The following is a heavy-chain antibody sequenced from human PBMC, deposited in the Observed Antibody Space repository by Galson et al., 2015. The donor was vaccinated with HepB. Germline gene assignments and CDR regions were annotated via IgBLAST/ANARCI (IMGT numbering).Heavy chain of an antibody. CDR2: IRSKAYGGTT. CDR1: GFTFGDYA. CDR3: TRANQVQAKTQNLQQLVSDAFDI. J-gene: IGHJ3*02. Sequence: SLRLSCAASGFTFGDYAMSWFRQAPGKGLEWVGFIRSKAYGGTTEYAASVKGRFTISRDDSKSIAYLQMNSLKTEDTAVYYCTRANQVQAKTQNLQQLVSDAFDIWGQGTMVTVSS. V-gene: IGHV3-49*03. D-gene: IGHD6-13*01.